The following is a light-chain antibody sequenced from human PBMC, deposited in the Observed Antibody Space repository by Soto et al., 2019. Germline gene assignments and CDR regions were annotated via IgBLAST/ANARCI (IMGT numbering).Light chain of an antibody. J-gene: IGKJ1*01. CDR2: KAS. V-gene: IGKV1-5*03. CDR3: QHYNSYSEA. CDR1: QTISSW. Sequence: DFQMTQSPSTLSPSVRHTVSTTCRASQTISSWLAWYQQKPGKAPKLLIYKASTLKSGVPSRFSGSGSGTEFTLTISSLQPDDFATYYCQHYNSYSEAFGQGTKVDIK.